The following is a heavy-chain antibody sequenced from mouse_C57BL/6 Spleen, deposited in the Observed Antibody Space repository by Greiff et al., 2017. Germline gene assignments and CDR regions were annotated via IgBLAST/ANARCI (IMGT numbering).Heavy chain of an antibody. J-gene: IGHJ4*01. D-gene: IGHD1-1*01. CDR1: GYTFTSYW. CDR2: IDPSDSET. Sequence: VKLQQPGAELVRPGSSVKLSCKASGYTFTSYWMHWVKQRPIQGLEWIGNIDPSDSETHYNQKFKDKATLTVDKSSSTAYMQLSSLTSEDSAVYYWARGYGSRYYYAMDYWGQGTSVTVSS. V-gene: IGHV1-52*01. CDR3: ARGYGSRYYYAMDY.